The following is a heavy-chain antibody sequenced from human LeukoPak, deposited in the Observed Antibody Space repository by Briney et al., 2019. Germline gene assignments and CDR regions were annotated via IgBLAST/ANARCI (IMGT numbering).Heavy chain of an antibody. CDR1: GFTFSSYA. CDR2: ISYDGSNK. Sequence: GGSLRLSCAASGFTFSSYAMHWVRQAPGKGLGWVAVISYDGSNKYYADSVKGRFTISRDNSKNTLYLQMNSLRAGDTAVYYCARDPPAGLDYWGQGTLVTVSS. D-gene: IGHD2-2*01. J-gene: IGHJ4*02. V-gene: IGHV3-30-3*01. CDR3: ARDPPAGLDY.